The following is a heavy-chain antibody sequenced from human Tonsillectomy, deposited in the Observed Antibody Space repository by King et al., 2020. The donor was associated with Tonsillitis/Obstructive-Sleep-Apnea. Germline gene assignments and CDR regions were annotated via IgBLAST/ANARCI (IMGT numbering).Heavy chain of an antibody. CDR2: IYYSGST. Sequence: VQLQESGPGLVKPSETLSLTCTVSGGSISSYYWSWIRQPPGKGLEWIGYIYYSGSTNYNPSLKSRVTISVDTSKNQFSLKLSSVTAADTAVYYCARQADYDFWSLDYWGQGTLVTVSS. D-gene: IGHD3-3*01. CDR3: ARQADYDFWSLDY. CDR1: GGSISSYY. J-gene: IGHJ4*02. V-gene: IGHV4-59*08.